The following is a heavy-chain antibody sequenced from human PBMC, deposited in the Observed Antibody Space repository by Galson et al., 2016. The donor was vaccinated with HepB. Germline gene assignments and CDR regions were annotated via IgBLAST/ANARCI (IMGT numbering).Heavy chain of an antibody. D-gene: IGHD1-1*01. Sequence: CAISGDSVSSSSAAWNWIRQSPSRGLEWLGRTYYRSKWYYDYAVPVKSRITINPDTSKNQFSLHLNSVTPEDTAVYYCARDLGGAYGTGRSLDYWGPGTLVTVSS. CDR2: TYYRSKWYY. CDR1: GDSVSSSSAA. V-gene: IGHV6-1*01. J-gene: IGHJ4*01. CDR3: ARDLGGAYGTGRSLDY.